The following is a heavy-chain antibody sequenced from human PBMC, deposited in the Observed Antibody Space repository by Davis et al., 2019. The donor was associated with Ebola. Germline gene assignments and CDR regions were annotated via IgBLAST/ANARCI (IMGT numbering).Heavy chain of an antibody. CDR2: INHSGST. Sequence: PSETLSLTCAVYGGSFSGFYWSWIRQPPGKRLEWIGEINHSGSTKYNPSLKSRVTILVDPSKNQFSLKLHSVTAADTAVYFCARNWAYHPLYYFDYWGQGTLVTVPS. V-gene: IGHV4-34*01. J-gene: IGHJ4*02. CDR1: GGSFSGFY. D-gene: IGHD7-27*01. CDR3: ARNWAYHPLYYFDY.